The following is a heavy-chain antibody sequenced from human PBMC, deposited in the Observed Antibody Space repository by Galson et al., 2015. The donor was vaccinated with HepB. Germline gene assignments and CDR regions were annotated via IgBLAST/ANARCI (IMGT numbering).Heavy chain of an antibody. CDR3: ARDIRGWSAMGFDP. CDR1: GFTFSSYE. J-gene: IGHJ5*02. D-gene: IGHD6-19*01. CDR2: ISSSGTTI. V-gene: IGHV3-48*03. Sequence: LRLSCAASGFTFSSYEMNWVRQAPGKGLEWVSYISSSGTTIYDADSVKGRFTISRDNAKNSLYLQMNSLRAEDTAVYYCARDIRGWSAMGFDPWGQGTLVTVSS.